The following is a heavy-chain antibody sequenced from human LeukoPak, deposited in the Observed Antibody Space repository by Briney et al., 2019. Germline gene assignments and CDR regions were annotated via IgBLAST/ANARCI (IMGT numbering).Heavy chain of an antibody. J-gene: IGHJ4*02. D-gene: IGHD5-18*01. Sequence: PGGSLRLSCAASGFTFSSYSMNWVRQAPGKGLEWVSSISSSSSYIYYADSVKGRFTISRDNAKNSLYLQMNSLRAEDTAVYYCARDMTFEDTAMGSFDYWGQGTLVTVSS. CDR2: ISSSSSYI. CDR3: ARDMTFEDTAMGSFDY. V-gene: IGHV3-21*01. CDR1: GFTFSSYS.